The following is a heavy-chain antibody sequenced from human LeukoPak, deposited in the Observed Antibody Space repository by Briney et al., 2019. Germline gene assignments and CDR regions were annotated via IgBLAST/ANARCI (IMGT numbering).Heavy chain of an antibody. CDR2: IDWDDDK. CDR3: ARLCRYCNGSSEIYVDY. J-gene: IGHJ4*02. V-gene: IGHV2-70*11. Sequence: SGPALVKPTQTLTLTCTFSGFSLSSSGMCVSWIRQPPGKALEFLARIDWDDDKYYSTSLKTRLTISKDTSKNQVVLTMTNMDPVDTATYYCARLCRYCNGSSEIYVDYWGQGTLVTVSS. CDR1: GFSLSSSGMC. D-gene: IGHD2-15*01.